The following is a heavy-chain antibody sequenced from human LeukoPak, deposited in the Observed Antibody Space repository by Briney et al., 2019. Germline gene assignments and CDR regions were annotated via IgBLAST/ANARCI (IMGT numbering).Heavy chain of an antibody. V-gene: IGHV4-59*01. D-gene: IGHD1-26*01. J-gene: IGHJ4*02. CDR1: GGSITNYY. CDR3: ARETSVGSSFDY. CDR2: IFYNGFT. Sequence: SETLSLTCTVSGGSITNYYWSWIRQSPGRGLEYIGYIFYNGFTNYNPSLKSRLTMSVDTSRNHFSLKLSSVTAADTAVYFCARETSVGSSFDYWGQGTLVTVSS.